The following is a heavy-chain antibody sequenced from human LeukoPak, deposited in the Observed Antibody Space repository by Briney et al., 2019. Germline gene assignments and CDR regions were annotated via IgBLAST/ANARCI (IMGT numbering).Heavy chain of an antibody. D-gene: IGHD6-13*01. CDR3: ARSHTGYSSSDNRFDP. J-gene: IGHJ5*02. V-gene: IGHV4-59*01. CDR1: GGSISSYY. CDR2: IYYSGST. Sequence: SETLSLTCTVSGGSISSYYWSWIRQPPGNGLEWIGYIYYSGSTNYNPSLKSRVTISVDTSKNQFSLKLSSLTAADTAVYYCARSHTGYSSSDNRFDPWGQGTLVTVSS.